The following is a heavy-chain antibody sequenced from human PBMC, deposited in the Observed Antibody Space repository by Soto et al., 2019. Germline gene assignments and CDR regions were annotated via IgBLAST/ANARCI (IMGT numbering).Heavy chain of an antibody. J-gene: IGHJ4*02. Sequence: GESLKIFCKGSGYSFAGYWITWVRQKPGKGLEWMGRIDPSDSQTYYSPSFRGHVTISATKSITTVFLQWSSLRASDTAMYYCARQIYDSDTGPNFQYYFDSWGQGTPVTVSS. CDR3: ARQIYDSDTGPNFQYYFDS. D-gene: IGHD3-22*01. CDR2: IDPSDSQT. CDR1: GYSFAGYW. V-gene: IGHV5-10-1*01.